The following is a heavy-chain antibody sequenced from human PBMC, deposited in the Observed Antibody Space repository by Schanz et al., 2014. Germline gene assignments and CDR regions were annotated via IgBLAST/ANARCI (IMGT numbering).Heavy chain of an antibody. J-gene: IGHJ5*02. CDR1: GFGFSSYS. Sequence: EVQLVESGGGLIQPGGSLRLSCAASGFGFSSYSMNWVRQAPGKGLEWLGRIKSKTDGETTDYAAPVKGRFSISRDDSQSTSYLQMNSLKIEDTAVYYCATASSPVREAGAGSAFHLWGQGTLVTVSP. CDR3: ATASSPVREAGAGSAFHL. D-gene: IGHD6-13*01. V-gene: IGHV3-15*01. CDR2: IKSKTDGETT.